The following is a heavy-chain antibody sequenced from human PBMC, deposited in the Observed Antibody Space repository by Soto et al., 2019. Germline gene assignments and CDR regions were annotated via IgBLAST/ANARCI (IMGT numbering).Heavy chain of an antibody. D-gene: IGHD1-20*01. CDR1: GGSVTSSSCY. V-gene: IGHV4-39*01. J-gene: IGHJ5*02. CDR3: VRLTSRITAASHGRSNWLVP. Sequence: TSETLSLTCTVSGGSVTSSSCYWGWIRQPPGKGLEWIGDIYHTGTTYYNPSLKSRVTIYVDTSTEQFSLKLSSVTAADTAMYYCVRLTSRITAASHGRSNWLVPWRPGTMLTVFS. CDR2: IYHTGTT.